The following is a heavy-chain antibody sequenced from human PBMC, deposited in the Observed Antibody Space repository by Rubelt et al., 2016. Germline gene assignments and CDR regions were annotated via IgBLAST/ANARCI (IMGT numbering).Heavy chain of an antibody. D-gene: IGHD5-18*01. CDR2: IYYSGST. J-gene: IGHJ4*02. Sequence: QVQLQESGPGLVKPSGTLSLTCAVSGGSISSSSYYWGWIRQPPGKGLEWIGSIYYSGSTNYNPSLRRRVTDSGDTSKNQFSLKLSSVTDADTAVYYCARSEGDTAMALDYWGQGTLVTVSS. CDR3: ARSEGDTAMALDY. CDR1: GGSISSSSYY. V-gene: IGHV4-39*07.